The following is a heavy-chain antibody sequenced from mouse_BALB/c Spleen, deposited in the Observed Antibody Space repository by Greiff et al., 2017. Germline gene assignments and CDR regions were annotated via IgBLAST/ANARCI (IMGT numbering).Heavy chain of an antibody. Sequence: EVKLVESGGGLVKPGGSLKLSCAASGFTFSSYTMSWVRQTPEKRLEWVATISSGGSYTYYPDSVKGRFTISRDNAKNTLYLQMSSLKSEDTAMYYCTRDKDYGNSYAMDYWGQGTSVTVSS. D-gene: IGHD2-1*01. J-gene: IGHJ4*01. CDR3: TRDKDYGNSYAMDY. CDR2: ISSGGSYT. V-gene: IGHV5-6-4*01. CDR1: GFTFSSYT.